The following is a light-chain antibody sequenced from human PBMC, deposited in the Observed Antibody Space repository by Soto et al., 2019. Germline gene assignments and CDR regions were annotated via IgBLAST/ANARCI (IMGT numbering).Light chain of an antibody. CDR1: HDISNY. CDR2: DAS. CDR3: QQYDNRPLT. J-gene: IGKJ4*01. V-gene: IGKV1-33*01. Sequence: IHITHSPSTLAATAGDRVTITCQASHDISNYLNWYQQKPGKAPKLLIYDASNLETGVPSRFSGSGSGTDFTFTISSLQPEDIATYYCQQYDNRPLTFGGGTKVDIK.